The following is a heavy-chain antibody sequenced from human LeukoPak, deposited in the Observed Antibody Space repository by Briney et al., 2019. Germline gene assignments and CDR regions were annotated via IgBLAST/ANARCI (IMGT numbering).Heavy chain of an antibody. Sequence: SETLSLTCSVSGDSISSGSYYWSWIRQPAGKGLEWIGRIYTSGSTNYIPSLKSRLTISVDTSKNQFSLKLSSVTAADTAVYYCATPDSSGYYYLYWGQGTLVTVSS. V-gene: IGHV4-61*02. D-gene: IGHD3-22*01. CDR2: IYTSGST. J-gene: IGHJ4*02. CDR3: ATPDSSGYYYLY. CDR1: GDSISSGSYY.